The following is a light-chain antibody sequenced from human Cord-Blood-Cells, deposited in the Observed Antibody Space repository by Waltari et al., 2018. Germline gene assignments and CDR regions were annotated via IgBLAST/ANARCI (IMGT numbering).Light chain of an antibody. CDR1: SSDVGGYNY. CDR3: SSYTSSSTWV. CDR2: DVS. Sequence: QSALTQPASVSGSPGQSITISCPGTSSDVGGYNYVPWYQQHPGKAPKLMIYDVSNRPSVVSNRFSGSKSGNTAALTISGRQAEDEADYYCSSYTSSSTWVFGGGTKLTVL. J-gene: IGLJ3*02. V-gene: IGLV2-14*01.